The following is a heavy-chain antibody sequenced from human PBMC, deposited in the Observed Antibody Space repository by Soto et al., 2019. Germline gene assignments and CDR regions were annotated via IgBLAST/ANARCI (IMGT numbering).Heavy chain of an antibody. V-gene: IGHV2-70*01. CDR3: TRSTNWNYAYYFEY. D-gene: IGHD1-7*01. CDR2: IDWEEEK. Sequence: SGPTLVNPKQTLILTCAFSGFSLSLKGMSVSWIRQPPGKALEFLALIDWEEEKFSSPSLRTRLTVSKDTSKSQVVLTLTNVDPVDTATYYCTRSTNWNYAYYFEYWGQGTLVSVS. CDR1: GFSLSLKGMS. J-gene: IGHJ4*02.